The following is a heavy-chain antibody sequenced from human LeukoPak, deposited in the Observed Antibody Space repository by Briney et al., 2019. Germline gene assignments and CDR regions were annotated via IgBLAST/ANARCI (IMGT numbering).Heavy chain of an antibody. V-gene: IGHV3-23*01. CDR2: ISGSGGST. CDR1: GFTFSSYA. CDR3: AKDRSGYSYGYGYFDY. Sequence: GGSLRLSCAASGFTFSSYAMSWVRQAPRKGVEWVSAISGSGGSTYYADFVKGRFTISRDNSKNTLYLQMNSLRAEDTAVYYCAKDRSGYSYGYGYFDYWGQGTLVTVSS. J-gene: IGHJ4*02. D-gene: IGHD5-18*01.